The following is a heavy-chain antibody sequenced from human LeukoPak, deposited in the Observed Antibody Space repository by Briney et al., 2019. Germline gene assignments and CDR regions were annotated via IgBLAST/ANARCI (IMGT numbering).Heavy chain of an antibody. CDR2: IYRGGNT. CDR1: GFTVSSNY. Sequence: PGGSLRLSCAASGFTVSSNYMNWVRQAPGKGLEWVSVIYRGGNTYYADSVKGRFTISRDNAKNTLYLQMNSLRAEDTAVYYCARHGMDVWGQGTTVTVSS. J-gene: IGHJ6*02. CDR3: ARHGMDV. V-gene: IGHV3-66*04.